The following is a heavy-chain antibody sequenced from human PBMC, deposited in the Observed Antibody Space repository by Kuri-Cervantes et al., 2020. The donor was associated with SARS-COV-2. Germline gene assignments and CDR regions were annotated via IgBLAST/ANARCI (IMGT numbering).Heavy chain of an antibody. D-gene: IGHD4-11*01. Sequence: GESLKISCAASGFTVSSNYMSWVRQAPGKGLEWVADIKQDGSEKYYVDSVKGRFTISRDNAKNSLYLQMNSLRAEDTAVYYCARGDDYGNYDGGVGYWGQGTLVTVSS. J-gene: IGHJ4*02. CDR1: GFTVSSNY. CDR2: IKQDGSEK. CDR3: ARGDDYGNYDGGVGY. V-gene: IGHV3-7*01.